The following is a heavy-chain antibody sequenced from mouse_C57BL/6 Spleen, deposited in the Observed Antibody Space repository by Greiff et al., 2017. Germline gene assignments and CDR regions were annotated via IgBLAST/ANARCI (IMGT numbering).Heavy chain of an antibody. CDR3: ARDGRSAMDD. Sequence: QVQLQQSGAELVRPGASVKLSCKASGYTFTSYGMRWVKQRTGQGLEWIGEIYPRNGNTYYNEKFKGKATVTADKSSSTAYLELRSLTSEDSAVYFCARDGRSAMDDWGKGTSVTVAS. CDR1: GYTFTSYG. CDR2: IYPRNGNT. D-gene: IGHD2-3*01. J-gene: IGHJ4*01. V-gene: IGHV1-81*01.